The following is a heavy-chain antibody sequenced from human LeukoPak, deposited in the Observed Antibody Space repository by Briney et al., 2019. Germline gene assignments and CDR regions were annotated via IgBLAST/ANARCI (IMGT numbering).Heavy chain of an antibody. CDR2: ISSSSSYI. V-gene: IGHV3-21*01. CDR1: GFTFSSYS. D-gene: IGHD3-3*01. Sequence: PGGSLRLSCAASGFTFSSYSMNWVRQAPGKGLEWVSSISSSSSYIYYADSVKGRFTISRDNSKNTLYLQMNSLRVEDTAIYYCAKDMGRRIFGVAYDAFHIWGQGTMVTVSS. CDR3: AKDMGRRIFGVAYDAFHI. J-gene: IGHJ3*02.